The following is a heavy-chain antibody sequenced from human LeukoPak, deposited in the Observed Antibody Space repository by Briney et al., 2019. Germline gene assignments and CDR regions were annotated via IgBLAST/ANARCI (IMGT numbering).Heavy chain of an antibody. CDR2: INADGSTT. V-gene: IGHV3-74*01. D-gene: IGHD1-14*01. J-gene: IGHJ3*01. CDR3: IVVVEPPDSDGFDV. CDR1: GFTFGNSW. Sequence: PGGSLRLSCAAFGFTFGNSWVHWVRQAPGKGLVWVSLINADGSTTSYADSVKGRFTMSRDNARNTLSLEMNSLTIEDTAVYYCIVVVEPPDSDGFDVWGQGTMITVSS.